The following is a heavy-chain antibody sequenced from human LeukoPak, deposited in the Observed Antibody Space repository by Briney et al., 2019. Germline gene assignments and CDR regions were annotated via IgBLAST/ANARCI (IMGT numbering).Heavy chain of an antibody. CDR2: IYPGDSDT. D-gene: IGHD6-13*01. CDR3: GRIPAAGSLKGSFDI. V-gene: IGHV5-51*01. J-gene: IGHJ3*02. CDR1: GYSFSSYW. Sequence: GESLKISCKGSGYSFSSYWIAWVRQMPGKGLEWMGIIYPGDSDTTHSPSFQGQVTISADKSISTAYLQWSSLKASDSAMYYCGRIPAAGSLKGSFDIWGQGTMVTVSS.